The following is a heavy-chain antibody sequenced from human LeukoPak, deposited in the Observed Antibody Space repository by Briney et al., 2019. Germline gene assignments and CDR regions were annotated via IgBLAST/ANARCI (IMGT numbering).Heavy chain of an antibody. D-gene: IGHD2-21*02. Sequence: GGSLRLSRAASVFTFSDYYMSWIRQAPGKGLEWVSYISSSGSTIYYAASVKGRFTISRHNAKISLYLQMNSLRAEDTAVYYCARDRGGDDYGMDVWGQGTTVTVSS. CDR3: ARDRGGDDYGMDV. V-gene: IGHV3-11*01. CDR1: VFTFSDYY. CDR2: ISSSGSTI. J-gene: IGHJ6*02.